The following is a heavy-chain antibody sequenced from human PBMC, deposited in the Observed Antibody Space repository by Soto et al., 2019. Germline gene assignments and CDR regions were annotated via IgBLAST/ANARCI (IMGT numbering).Heavy chain of an antibody. CDR2: IIPIFGTA. D-gene: IGHD2-2*01. Sequence: SVKVSCKASGYTFTSYYMHWVRQAPGQGLEWMGGIIPIFGTANYAQKFQGRVTITADESTSTAYMELSSLRSEDTAVYYCARDEVPAAMVGREGYCYGMDVWGQGPTVTVSS. J-gene: IGHJ6*02. V-gene: IGHV1-69*13. CDR1: GYTFTSYY. CDR3: ARDEVPAAMVGREGYCYGMDV.